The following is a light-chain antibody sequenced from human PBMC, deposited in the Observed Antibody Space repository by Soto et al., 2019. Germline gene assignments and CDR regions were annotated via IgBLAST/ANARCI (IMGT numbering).Light chain of an antibody. CDR3: QSYDISLRAWV. V-gene: IGLV1-40*01. CDR2: GNN. CDR1: SSNIGAGYD. Sequence: QSVLTQPPSVSGAPGQRVTISCTGSSSNIGAGYDVHWYQQLLGTPPKLLIYGNNNRPSGVPDRFSGSKSGTSASLAITGLQAEDEADYYCQSYDISLRAWVFGGGTKLTVL. J-gene: IGLJ3*02.